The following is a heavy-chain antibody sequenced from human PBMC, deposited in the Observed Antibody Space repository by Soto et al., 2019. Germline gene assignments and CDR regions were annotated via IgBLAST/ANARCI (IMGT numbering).Heavy chain of an antibody. D-gene: IGHD4-17*01. Sequence: QVQLVESGGGVVQPGRSLRLSCAASGFTFSSYGMHWVRQAPGKGLEWVAVIWYDGSNKYYADSVMGRFTISRDNSKNTLYLQMNSLRAEDTAVYYCARDPDYGDYVLFDYWGQGTLVTVSS. CDR3: ARDPDYGDYVLFDY. CDR1: GFTFSSYG. V-gene: IGHV3-33*01. J-gene: IGHJ4*02. CDR2: IWYDGSNK.